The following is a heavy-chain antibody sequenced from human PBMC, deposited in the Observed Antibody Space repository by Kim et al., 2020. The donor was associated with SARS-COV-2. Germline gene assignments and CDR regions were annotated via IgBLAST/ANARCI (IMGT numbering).Heavy chain of an antibody. V-gene: IGHV3-21*01. CDR3: VRDVGCYGSECGWFDP. D-gene: IGHD3-10*01. Sequence: SVKGRFTISRDNAKNSLYLQMNSLRARDTAVYYCVRDVGCYGSECGWFDPWGQGTLVTVSS. J-gene: IGHJ5*02.